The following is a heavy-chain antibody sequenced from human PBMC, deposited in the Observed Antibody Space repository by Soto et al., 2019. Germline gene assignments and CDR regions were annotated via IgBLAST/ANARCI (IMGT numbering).Heavy chain of an antibody. V-gene: IGHV2-5*02. CDR2: LYWDDAK. J-gene: IGHJ5*02. Sequence: QITLKESGPTLVKPTQTLTLTCSFSGFSLSNSGVGVGWIRQPPGKALEWLALLYWDDAKRYSPSLKSRLTITKATSKNQVVLRMTNMDPVDTATYYCAHIMVRGSTENWFDPWGQGTLVTVSS. CDR3: AHIMVRGSTENWFDP. D-gene: IGHD3-10*01. CDR1: GFSLSNSGVG.